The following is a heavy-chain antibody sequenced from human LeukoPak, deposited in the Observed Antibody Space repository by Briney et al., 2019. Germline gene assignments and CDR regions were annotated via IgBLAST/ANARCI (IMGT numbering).Heavy chain of an antibody. CDR3: ATSIAARPACDY. CDR1: GYTLTELS. D-gene: IGHD6-6*01. J-gene: IGHJ4*02. V-gene: IGHV1-24*01. CDR2: FDPEDGET. Sequence: ASVKVSCKVSGYTLTELSMHWVRQAPGKGLEWMGGFDPEDGETIYAQKFQGRVTMTEDTSTDTAYMELSSLRSEDAAVYYCATSIAARPACDYWGQGTLVTVSS.